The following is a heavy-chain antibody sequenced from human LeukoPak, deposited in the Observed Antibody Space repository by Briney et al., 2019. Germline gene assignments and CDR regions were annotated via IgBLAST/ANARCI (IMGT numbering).Heavy chain of an antibody. CDR2: ISCSSGIT. CDR1: GFTFNIYS. Sequence: GGSLRLSCAASGFTFNIYSMHWVRQAPGKGLEWVSYISCSSGITFYADSVKDRFTISRDNAKNSLYLQMNSLRDENTAVYYCANEDWPRVFYYWGQRTLVTVSS. V-gene: IGHV3-48*02. J-gene: IGHJ4*02. CDR3: ANEDWPRVFYY. D-gene: IGHD3/OR15-3a*01.